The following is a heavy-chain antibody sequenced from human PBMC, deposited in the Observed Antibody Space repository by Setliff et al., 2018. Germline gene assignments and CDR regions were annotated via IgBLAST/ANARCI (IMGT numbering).Heavy chain of an antibody. CDR1: GGSMSRISYY. D-gene: IGHD2-2*01. J-gene: IGHJ5*02. CDR2: IYDSGTT. CDR3: ATCRYQVPYNH. V-gene: IGHV4-39*01. Sequence: TLSLTCTVPGGSMSRISYYWGWIRQPPGKGLEWIGTIYDSGTTYYNPSLKSRVTISVDTSKNQFSLKLNSVTAADTGVYYCATCRYQVPYNHWGQGTLVTVSS.